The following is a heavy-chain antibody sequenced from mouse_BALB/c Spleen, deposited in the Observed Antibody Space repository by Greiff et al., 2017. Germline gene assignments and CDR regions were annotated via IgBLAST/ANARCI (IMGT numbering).Heavy chain of an antibody. J-gene: IGHJ2*01. Sequence: VQLKQTGPELVKPGASVKISCKASGYSFTDYIMLWVKQSHGKSLEWIGNINPYYGSTSYNLKFKGKATLTVDKSSSTAYMQLNSLTSEDSAVYYCARAYDGYGYFDYWGQGTTLTVSS. CDR1: GYSFTDYI. CDR2: INPYYGST. CDR3: ARAYDGYGYFDY. V-gene: IGHV1-39*01. D-gene: IGHD2-3*01.